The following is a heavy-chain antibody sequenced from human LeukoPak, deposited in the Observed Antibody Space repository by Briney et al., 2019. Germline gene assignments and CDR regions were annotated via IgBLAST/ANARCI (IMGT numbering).Heavy chain of an antibody. CDR3: AAHISGYYYGIDDAFDI. D-gene: IGHD3-22*01. CDR2: IYSGGST. V-gene: IGHV3-53*01. J-gene: IGHJ3*02. Sequence: AGSLRLSCAASGFTVSSNYMSWVHQAPGKGLKWVSVIYSGGSTYYADSVKGRFTISRDNSKNTLYLQMNSLRAEDTDVYYSAAHISGYYYGIDDAFDIWRQGTMVNASS. CDR1: GFTVSSNY.